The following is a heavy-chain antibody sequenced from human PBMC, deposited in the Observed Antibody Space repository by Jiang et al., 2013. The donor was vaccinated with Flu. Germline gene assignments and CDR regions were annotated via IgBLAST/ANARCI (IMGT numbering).Heavy chain of an antibody. CDR3: ARTTSRGSGSSDY. V-gene: IGHV2-70*11. J-gene: IGHJ4*02. D-gene: IGHD3-10*01. CDR1: GFSLSSSGMC. CDR2: IDWDDDK. Sequence: TLTCTFSGFSLSSSGMCVSWIRQPPGKALEWLARIDWDDDKYYSTSLKTRLTISKDTSKNQVVLTLTNMDPVDTATYYCARTTSRGSGSSDYWGQGALVTVSS.